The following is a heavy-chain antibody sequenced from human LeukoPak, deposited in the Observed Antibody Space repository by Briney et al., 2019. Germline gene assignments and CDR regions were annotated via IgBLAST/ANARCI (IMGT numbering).Heavy chain of an antibody. J-gene: IGHJ3*02. Sequence: GGYLRLSCAASGFTFSSYSMNWVRQAPGKGLEWVSSISSSSSYIYYADSVKGRFTISRDNAKNSLYLQMNSLRAEDTAVYYCARVRSRIAAVVFDAFDIWGQGTMVTVSS. V-gene: IGHV3-21*01. CDR1: GFTFSSYS. CDR3: ARVRSRIAAVVFDAFDI. CDR2: ISSSSSYI. D-gene: IGHD6-13*01.